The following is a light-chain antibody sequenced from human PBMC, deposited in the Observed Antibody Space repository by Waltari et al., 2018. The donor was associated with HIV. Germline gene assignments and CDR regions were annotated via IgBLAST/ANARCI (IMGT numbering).Light chain of an antibody. CDR1: TGAVTSGHY. CDR2: DTS. Sequence: QAVVTQEPSLTVSPGGTVTLTCGSSTGAVTSGHYPYWFQQKPGQAPRTLIFDTSNKHTSPPARFAGSLLGGKAALTLSGAQPEDEADYYCLLSYSGTRVFGGGTKLTVL. J-gene: IGLJ2*01. CDR3: LLSYSGTRV. V-gene: IGLV7-46*01.